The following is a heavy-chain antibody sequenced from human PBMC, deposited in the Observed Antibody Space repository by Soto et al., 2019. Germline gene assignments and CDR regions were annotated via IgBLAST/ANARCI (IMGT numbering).Heavy chain of an antibody. V-gene: IGHV1-2*02. Sequence: ASVKVSCKASGYTFTGYYMHWVRQAPGQGLEWMGWINPNSGGTNYAQKFQGRVTMTRDTSISTAYMELSRLRSDDTAVYYCARDRLGLSAALGVWGQGNMVNVSS. J-gene: IGHJ4*02. CDR1: GYTFTGYY. CDR3: ARDRLGLSAALGV. D-gene: IGHD6-13*01. CDR2: INPNSGGT.